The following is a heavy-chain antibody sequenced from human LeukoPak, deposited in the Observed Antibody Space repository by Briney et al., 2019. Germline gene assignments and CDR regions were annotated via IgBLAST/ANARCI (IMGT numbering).Heavy chain of an antibody. CDR1: GYSFSSYG. V-gene: IGHV1-18*01. CDR2: INTYNGDT. Sequence: ASVKVSCKASGYSFSSYGLSWVRQAPGQGPEWMGWINTYNGDTNYAESLQGRVTMTTDTSTYTAYMELRSLRSDDTAVYYCARDSTIYGDYNIDYWGQGTLVSDSS. D-gene: IGHD4-17*01. J-gene: IGHJ4*02. CDR3: ARDSTIYGDYNIDY.